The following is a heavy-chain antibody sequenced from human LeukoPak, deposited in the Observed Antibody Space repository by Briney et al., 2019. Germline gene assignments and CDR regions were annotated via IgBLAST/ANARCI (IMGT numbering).Heavy chain of an antibody. CDR3: ARTMIVEGFDY. J-gene: IGHJ4*02. D-gene: IGHD3-22*01. CDR2: IYPGDSDT. CDR1: GSRFTSYW. Sequence: GASLQISCKGSGSRFTSYWIGWVRQMPGKGLEWMGIIYPGDSDTRYSPSFQGQVTISADKSISTAYLQWSSLKASDTAMYYCARTMIVEGFDYWGQGTLVTVSS. V-gene: IGHV5-51*01.